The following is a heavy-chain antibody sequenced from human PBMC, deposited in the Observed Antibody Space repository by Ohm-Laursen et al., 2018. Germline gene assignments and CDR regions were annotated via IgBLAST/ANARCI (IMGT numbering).Heavy chain of an antibody. V-gene: IGHV3-7*03. CDR1: GFSFGTFW. CDR2: IKYDENEQ. Sequence: SLRLSCAASGFSFGTFWMSWVRQAPGKGLEWVANIKYDENEQHYVDSVRGRFTISRDNGKNSVSLQMNSLRAEDTAVYYCAKDSTPNYYDSSGYDRGYYYYGMDVWGQGTTVTVSS. CDR3: AKDSTPNYYDSSGYDRGYYYYGMDV. D-gene: IGHD3-22*01. J-gene: IGHJ6*02.